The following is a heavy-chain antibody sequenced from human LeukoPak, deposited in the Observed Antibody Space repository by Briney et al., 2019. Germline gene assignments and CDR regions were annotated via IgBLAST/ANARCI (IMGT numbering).Heavy chain of an antibody. D-gene: IGHD3-16*01. Sequence: SETLSLTCTVSGGSISSYYWSWSRQPAGKGLKWIGRIYTSGSTNYNPSLKSRVTMSVDTSKNQFSLKLSSVTAADTAVYYCARASQNYDYVWGSEDAEGDHWFDPWGQGTLVTVSS. J-gene: IGHJ5*02. V-gene: IGHV4-4*07. CDR2: IYTSGST. CDR1: GGSISSYY. CDR3: ARASQNYDYVWGSEDAEGDHWFDP.